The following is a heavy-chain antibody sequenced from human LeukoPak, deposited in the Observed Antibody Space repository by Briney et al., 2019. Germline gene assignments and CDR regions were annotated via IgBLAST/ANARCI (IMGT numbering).Heavy chain of an antibody. J-gene: IGHJ4*02. CDR3: ARGTVGPLWFGGY. CDR2: ISPNSGNT. CDR1: GYTFTSYD. V-gene: IGHV1-8*01. D-gene: IGHD3-10*01. Sequence: GASVKVSCKASGYTFTSYDINWVRQAPGQGLEWMGWISPNSGNTGYAQKFQGRVTMTRNTSISTAYMELSSLRSEDTAVYYCARGTVGPLWFGGYWCQGALATVAS.